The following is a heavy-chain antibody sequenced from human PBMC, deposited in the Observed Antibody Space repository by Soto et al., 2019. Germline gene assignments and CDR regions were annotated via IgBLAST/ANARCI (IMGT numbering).Heavy chain of an antibody. CDR2: ISAYNGNT. V-gene: IGHV1-18*04. CDR3: ARDISLGYYDFWSGSRNWFDP. J-gene: IGHJ5*02. CDR1: GYTSTSYG. Sequence: ASVKVSCKASGYTSTSYGISWVRQAPGQGLEWMGWISAYNGNTNYAQKLQGRVTMTTDTSTSTAYMELRSLRSDDTAVYYCARDISLGYYDFWSGSRNWFDPWGQGTLVTVS. D-gene: IGHD3-3*01.